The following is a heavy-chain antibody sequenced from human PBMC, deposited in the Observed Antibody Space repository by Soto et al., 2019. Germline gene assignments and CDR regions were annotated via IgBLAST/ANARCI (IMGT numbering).Heavy chain of an antibody. V-gene: IGHV1-18*01. D-gene: IGHD3-9*01. CDR3: ARLYFDWLLPDY. Sequence: GASVEVCWEACGDGFASXGSSWVRQAPGQGLEWMGWISAYNGNTNYAQKLQGRVTMTTDTSTSTAYMELRSLRSDDTAVYYCARLYFDWLLPDYWGQGTPVTVS. J-gene: IGHJ4*02. CDR2: ISAYNGNT. CDR1: GDGFASXG.